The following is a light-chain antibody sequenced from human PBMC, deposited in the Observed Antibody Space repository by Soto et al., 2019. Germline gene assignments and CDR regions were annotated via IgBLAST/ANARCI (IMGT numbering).Light chain of an antibody. CDR1: QSVSSSY. J-gene: IGKJ2*01. CDR3: QQYGSSPPT. CDR2: GAS. Sequence: EIVLTQSPGTLSLSPGERATLSCRASQSVSSSYLAWYQHKPGQAPRLLIYGASSRATGIPDRFSGSGSGTDFTLPISRLEPEDFAVYYCQQYGSSPPTFGQGTKLEIK. V-gene: IGKV3-20*01.